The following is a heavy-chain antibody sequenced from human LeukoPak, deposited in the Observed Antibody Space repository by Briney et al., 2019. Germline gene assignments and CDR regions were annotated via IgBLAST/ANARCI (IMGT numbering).Heavy chain of an antibody. J-gene: IGHJ4*02. CDR3: AIYYYDSSGYYLPTDY. V-gene: IGHV4-59*01. CDR2: IYYSGST. D-gene: IGHD3-22*01. CDR1: GGSISSYY. Sequence: SETLSLTCTVSGGSISSYYWSWIRQPPGKGLEWIGYIYYSGSTNYNPSLKSRVHISVDTSKNQFSLKLSSVTAADTAVYYCAIYYYDSSGYYLPTDYWGQGTLVTVSS.